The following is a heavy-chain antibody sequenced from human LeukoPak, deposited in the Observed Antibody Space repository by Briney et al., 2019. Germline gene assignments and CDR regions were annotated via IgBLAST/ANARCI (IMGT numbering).Heavy chain of an antibody. D-gene: IGHD3-22*01. J-gene: IGHJ4*02. CDR2: IYPGDSDA. CDR3: ARGDSSGYLQYYFDY. V-gene: IGHV5-51*01. Sequence: GESLKISCQGSGYSFTSHWIGWVRQMPGKGLEWMGIIYPGDSDARYSPSFQGQVTISVDRSITTAYLLWSSLKASDTAIYYCARGDSSGYLQYYFDYWGQGTLVTVSS. CDR1: GYSFTSHW.